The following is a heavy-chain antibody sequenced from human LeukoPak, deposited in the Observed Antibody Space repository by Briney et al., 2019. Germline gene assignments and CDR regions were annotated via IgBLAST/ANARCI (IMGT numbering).Heavy chain of an antibody. CDR2: INYSGST. Sequence: PSETLSLTCTVSGGTINNYYWSWIRQPPVKGLEWIGYINYSGSTTYNPSLKSRITTSADTTKTHFSLKLNSMTAAAAAVYDCARGGDYGNLRYFDYWGQGTLVTVSS. V-gene: IGHV4-59*01. CDR3: ARGGDYGNLRYFDY. CDR1: GGTINNYY. J-gene: IGHJ4*02. D-gene: IGHD4-11*01.